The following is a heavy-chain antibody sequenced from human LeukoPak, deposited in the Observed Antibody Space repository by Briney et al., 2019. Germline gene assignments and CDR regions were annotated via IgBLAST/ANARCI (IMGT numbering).Heavy chain of an antibody. CDR2: IRYDGSNK. D-gene: IGHD3-10*01. CDR3: AKDLLEVHGSGSYCEQNRIGGVDY. V-gene: IGHV3-30*02. CDR1: GFTFSSHW. Sequence: PGGSLRLSCAASGFTFSSHWMNWVRQAPGKGLEWVAFIRYDGSNKYYADSVKGRFTISRDNSKNTLYLQMNSLRAEDTAVYYCAKDLLEVHGSGSYCEQNRIGGVDYWGQGTLVTVSS. J-gene: IGHJ4*02.